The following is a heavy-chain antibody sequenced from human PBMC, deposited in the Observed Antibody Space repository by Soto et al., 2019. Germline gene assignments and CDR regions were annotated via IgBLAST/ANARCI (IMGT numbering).Heavy chain of an antibody. D-gene: IGHD2-8*01. CDR2: ISGSGGFT. V-gene: IGHV3-23*01. Sequence: EVQLLESGGAWVQPGGSLRLSCVVSGFVSSSYAMSWVRQAPGKGLEWVSGISGSGGFTSYADSVKGRFTISRDNSKNTLYLQINSLRAEDTAVYYCAKDAIMVSSTFNYFDYWGHGTLVTVSS. CDR3: AKDAIMVSSTFNYFDY. J-gene: IGHJ4*01. CDR1: GFVSSSYA.